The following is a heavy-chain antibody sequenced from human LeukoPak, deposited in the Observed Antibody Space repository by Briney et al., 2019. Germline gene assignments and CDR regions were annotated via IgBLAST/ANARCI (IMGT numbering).Heavy chain of an antibody. V-gene: IGHV3-74*01. CDR1: GFTFSNYW. CDR2: INSDGRST. Sequence: AGSLSLSRAASGFTFSNYWMHWVRQAPGEGLVWVSRINSDGRSTIHTDSVKGRFTISRDNAENTLYLQMNSLRAEDTAVYDCARGGYNYGNYYFDFWGQGPLVPVTS. D-gene: IGHD5-18*01. CDR3: ARGGYNYGNYYFDF. J-gene: IGHJ4*02.